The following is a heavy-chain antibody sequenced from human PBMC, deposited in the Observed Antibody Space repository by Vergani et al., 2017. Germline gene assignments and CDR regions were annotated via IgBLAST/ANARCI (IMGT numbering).Heavy chain of an antibody. J-gene: IGHJ5*02. CDR3: ARDSRYCSSTSCYVGRDWFDP. CDR2: INPSGGST. D-gene: IGHD2-2*01. CDR1: GYTFTSYY. Sequence: QVQLVQSGAEVKKPGASVKVSCKASGYTFTSYYMHWVRQAPGQGLEWMGIINPSGGSTSYAQKFQGRVTTTRDTSTSTVYMELSSLRSEDTAVYYWARDSRYCSSTSCYVGRDWFDPWGQGTLVTVSS. V-gene: IGHV1-46*01.